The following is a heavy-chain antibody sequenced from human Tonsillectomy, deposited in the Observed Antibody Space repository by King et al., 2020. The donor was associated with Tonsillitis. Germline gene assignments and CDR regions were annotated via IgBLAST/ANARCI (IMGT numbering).Heavy chain of an antibody. CDR1: GFIFSNYG. CDR3: AKDRVWWLLDS. CDR2: ISYDGSKK. V-gene: IGHV3-30*18. Sequence: VQLVESGGGVVQPGRSLRLSCTASGFIFSNYGMHWVRQAPGKGLEWVAVISYDGSKKFYADSVKGRFTISRDNSKNTLPLHMNSLRPEDTAVYYCAKDRVWWLLDSWGQGTLVTVSS. J-gene: IGHJ4*02. D-gene: IGHD5-12*01.